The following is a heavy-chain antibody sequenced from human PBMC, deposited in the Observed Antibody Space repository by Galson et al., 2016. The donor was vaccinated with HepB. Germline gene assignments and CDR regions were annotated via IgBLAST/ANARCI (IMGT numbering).Heavy chain of an antibody. D-gene: IGHD2-2*01. CDR1: GFSFSTYA. CDR2: ISGDGAP. J-gene: IGHJ4*02. V-gene: IGHV3-23*01. CDR3: ARYRGFYSSTWD. Sequence: SLRLSCAGSGFSFSTYAMSWVRQAPGRGLEWVSSISGDGAPYYVDSMKGRFTISRDNSKDTLYLQMISLRAEDTAVYYCARYRGFYSSTWDWGQGTLVTVSS.